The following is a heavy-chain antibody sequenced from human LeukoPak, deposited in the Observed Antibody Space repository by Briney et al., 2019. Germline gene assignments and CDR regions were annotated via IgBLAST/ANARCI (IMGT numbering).Heavy chain of an antibody. J-gene: IGHJ4*02. D-gene: IGHD5-18*01. CDR1: GFTFSSYA. Sequence: GGSLRLSCAASGFTFSSYAMSWVRQAPGKGLEWVSSISSSSSYIYYADSVKGRFTISRDNAKNSLYLQMNSLRAEDTAVYYCATGYSYGYAYWGQGTLVTVSS. CDR2: ISSSSSYI. V-gene: IGHV3-21*01. CDR3: ATGYSYGYAY.